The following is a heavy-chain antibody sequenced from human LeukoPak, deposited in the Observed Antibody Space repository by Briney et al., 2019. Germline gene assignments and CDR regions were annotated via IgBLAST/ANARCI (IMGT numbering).Heavy chain of an antibody. D-gene: IGHD3-3*01. J-gene: IGHJ4*02. CDR2: INHSGST. CDR1: GGSFSGYY. V-gene: IGHV4-34*01. Sequence: PSETLSLTCAVYGGSFSGYYWSWIRQPQGKGLEWIGEINHSGSTNYNPSLKSRVTISVDTSKNQFSLKLSSVTAADTAVYYCARGKPYTIFGVVISTRKYYFDYWGQGTLVTVSS. CDR3: ARGKPYTIFGVVISTRKYYFDY.